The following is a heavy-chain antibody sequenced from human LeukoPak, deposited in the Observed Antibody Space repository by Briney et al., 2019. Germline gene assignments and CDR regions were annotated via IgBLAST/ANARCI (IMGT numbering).Heavy chain of an antibody. V-gene: IGHV3-48*01. CDR1: GFTFSSYS. D-gene: IGHD5-24*01. CDR3: AREGDGYTSDAFDI. J-gene: IGHJ3*02. CDR2: ISSSSSTI. Sequence: GGSLRLSCAASGFTFSSYSMNWVRQAPGKGLEWVSYISSSSSTIYYADSVKGRFTISRDNAKNSLYLQMNSLRAEDTAVYYCAREGDGYTSDAFDIWGQGTMVTVSS.